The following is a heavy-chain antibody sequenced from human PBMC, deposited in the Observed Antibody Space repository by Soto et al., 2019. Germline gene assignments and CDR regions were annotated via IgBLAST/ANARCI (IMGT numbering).Heavy chain of an antibody. CDR2: ISGSGGST. V-gene: IGHV3-23*01. Sequence: EVQLLETGGGLVQPGGSLRLSCAAFGFTFSSYAMSWVRQAPGKGLEWVSAISGSGGSTYYADSVKGRFTISRDNSKNTLYLQMNSLRAEDTAVYYCAKEGYSGYGAGYWGQGTLVTVSS. CDR1: GFTFSSYA. J-gene: IGHJ4*02. D-gene: IGHD5-12*01. CDR3: AKEGYSGYGAGY.